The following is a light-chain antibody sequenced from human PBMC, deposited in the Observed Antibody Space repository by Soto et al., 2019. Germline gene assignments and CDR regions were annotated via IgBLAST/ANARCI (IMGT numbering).Light chain of an antibody. V-gene: IGLV2-14*03. Sequence: QSALTQPASVSGSPGQSITISCTGTSSDVGDYNYVSWYQQHPGKAPKLMIYDVSDRPSGVSNRFSGSKSGNTASLTISGLQAEDEADYYCSSYRSNSTPVVFGGGTKLTVL. CDR3: SSYRSNSTPVV. J-gene: IGLJ2*01. CDR1: SSDVGDYNY. CDR2: DVS.